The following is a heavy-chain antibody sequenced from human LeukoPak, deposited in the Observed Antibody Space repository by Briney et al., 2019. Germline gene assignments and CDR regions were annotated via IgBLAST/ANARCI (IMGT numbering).Heavy chain of an antibody. D-gene: IGHD2-2*01. V-gene: IGHV3-23*01. CDR1: GFTFSSYA. J-gene: IGHJ3*02. CDR3: AKVASSTRSLDAFDI. Sequence: GGSLRLSCAASGFTFSSYAMSWVRQAPGKGLEWVSGISGSGGSTFYADSVKGRFTVSRDNSKNTLFLQMNSLRAEDTAVYYCAKVASSTRSLDAFDIWGQGTMVTVSS. CDR2: ISGSGGST.